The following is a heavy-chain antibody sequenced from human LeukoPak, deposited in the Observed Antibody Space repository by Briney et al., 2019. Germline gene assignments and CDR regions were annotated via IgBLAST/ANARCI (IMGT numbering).Heavy chain of an antibody. CDR3: VRNSGELGA. V-gene: IGHV3-53*01. D-gene: IGHD2-21*01. Sequence: GGSLRLSCAASGFTVRNNYMSWVRRAAGKGLEWVAPIYSVGSTYYADSVKGRFTISRDNSKNTLHLQMNSLRAEDTAVYYCVRNSGELGAWGQGTLVTVSS. CDR2: IYSVGST. J-gene: IGHJ5*02. CDR1: GFTVRNNY.